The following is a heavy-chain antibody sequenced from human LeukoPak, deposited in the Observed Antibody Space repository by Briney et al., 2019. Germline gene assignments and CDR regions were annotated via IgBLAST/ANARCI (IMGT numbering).Heavy chain of an antibody. Sequence: PSETLSLTCAVYGGSFSGYYWSWIRQPPGKGLEWIGEINHSGSTNYNPSLKSRVTISVDTSKNQFSLKLSSVTAADTAVYYCARGGGYGSPLGYWGQGTLVTVSS. CDR1: GGSFSGYY. CDR3: ARGGGYGSPLGY. CDR2: INHSGST. D-gene: IGHD5-18*01. J-gene: IGHJ4*02. V-gene: IGHV4-34*01.